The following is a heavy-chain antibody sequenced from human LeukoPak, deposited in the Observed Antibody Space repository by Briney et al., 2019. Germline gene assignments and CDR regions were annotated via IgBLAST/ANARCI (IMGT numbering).Heavy chain of an antibody. V-gene: IGHV1-18*04. CDR3: ARESPPLTTVITKYYQYFMDV. Sequence: GASVKVSCKASGYIFISHGISWVRQAPGQGLEWMGWISPHNGKTEYAQKFQGRVSMTRDRSTSTVDMELRSLRSDDTAVYYCARESPPLTTVITKYYQYFMDVWGKGTTVTVSS. D-gene: IGHD4-23*01. CDR1: GYIFISHG. J-gene: IGHJ6*03. CDR2: ISPHNGKT.